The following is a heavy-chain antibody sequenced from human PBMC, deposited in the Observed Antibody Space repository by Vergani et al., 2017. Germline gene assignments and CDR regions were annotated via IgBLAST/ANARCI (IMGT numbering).Heavy chain of an antibody. V-gene: IGHV4-39*02. CDR3: ARDASRVTMVRGVIRWFDP. CDR2: IYYSGST. D-gene: IGHD3-10*01. Sequence: QLQLPESGPGLVKPSETLSLTCTVSGGSISSSSYYWGWIRQPPGKGLEWIGSIYYSGSTYYNPSLKSRVTISVDTSKNQFSLKLSSVTAADTAVYYCARDASRVTMVRGVIRWFDPWGQGTLVTVSS. CDR1: GGSISSSSYY. J-gene: IGHJ5*02.